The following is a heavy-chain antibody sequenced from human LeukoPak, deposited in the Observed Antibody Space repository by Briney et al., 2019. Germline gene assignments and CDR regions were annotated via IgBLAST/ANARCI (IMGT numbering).Heavy chain of an antibody. Sequence: GGSLRLSCAASGFTFSSYSMNWVRQAPGKGLEWVSYISSSSSTIYYADSVKGRFTISRDNAKNSLYLQMNSLRAEDTAVYYCARVETRGEDGYFDYWGQGTLVTVS. V-gene: IGHV3-48*01. CDR3: ARVETRGEDGYFDY. CDR2: ISSSSSTI. J-gene: IGHJ4*02. CDR1: GFTFSSYS. D-gene: IGHD4-17*01.